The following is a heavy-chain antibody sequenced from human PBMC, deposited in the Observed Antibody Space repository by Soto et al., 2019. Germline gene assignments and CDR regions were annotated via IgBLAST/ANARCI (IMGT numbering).Heavy chain of an antibody. D-gene: IGHD3-10*01. Sequence: EVQLVESGGGLVQPGGSLRLSCAASGFTFSSYWMHWVRQAPGKGLVWVSRINSAGSSTSYADSVKGRFTISRDNAKNTLYLQMNSLGAEDTAVYYCARERLPGSSSGYYGMDVWGQGTTVTVSS. V-gene: IGHV3-74*01. CDR3: ARERLPGSSSGYYGMDV. J-gene: IGHJ6*02. CDR1: GFTFSSYW. CDR2: INSAGSST.